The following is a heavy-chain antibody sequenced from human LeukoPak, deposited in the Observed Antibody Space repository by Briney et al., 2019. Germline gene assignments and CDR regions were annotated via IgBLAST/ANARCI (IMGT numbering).Heavy chain of an antibody. CDR1: GGTFSSYA. Sequence: SVKVSCKASGGTFSSYAISWVRQAPGQGLEWMGRIIPILGIANYAQEFQGRVTMTTDTSTSTAYMELRSLRSDDTAVYYCARGVGGSDYNPFDYWGQGTLVTVSS. V-gene: IGHV1-69*04. D-gene: IGHD1-26*01. CDR2: IIPILGIA. CDR3: ARGVGGSDYNPFDY. J-gene: IGHJ4*02.